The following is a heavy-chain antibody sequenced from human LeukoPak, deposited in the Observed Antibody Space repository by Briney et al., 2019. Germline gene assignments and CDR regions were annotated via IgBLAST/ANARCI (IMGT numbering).Heavy chain of an antibody. CDR1: GFTFSSYG. J-gene: IGHJ4*02. D-gene: IGHD3-9*01. CDR2: IRYDGSNK. CDR3: AKEAPRGTPVSERPRKSVNFERVD. V-gene: IGHV3-30*02. Sequence: PGGSLRLSCAASGFTFSSYGMHRVRQAPGKGLEWVAFIRYDGSNKYYADSVKGRFTISRDNSKNTLYLQMNSLRAEDTAVYYCAKEAPRGTPVSERPRKSVNFERVDWGQGTLVTVSS.